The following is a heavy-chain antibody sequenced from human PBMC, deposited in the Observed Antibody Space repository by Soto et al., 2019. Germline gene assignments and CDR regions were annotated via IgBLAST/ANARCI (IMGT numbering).Heavy chain of an antibody. CDR2: INPNSGGT. D-gene: IGHD6-13*01. V-gene: IGHV1-2*04. J-gene: IGHJ4*02. CDR1: GYTFTGYY. Sequence: QVQLVQSGAEVKKPGASVKVSCKASGYTFTGYYMHWVRQAPGQGLEWMGWINPNSGGTNYAQKFQGWVTMTRDTSISTAYMELSRLRSDDTAVYYCARQRGSSSWYRHFDCWGQGTLVTVSS. CDR3: ARQRGSSSWYRHFDC.